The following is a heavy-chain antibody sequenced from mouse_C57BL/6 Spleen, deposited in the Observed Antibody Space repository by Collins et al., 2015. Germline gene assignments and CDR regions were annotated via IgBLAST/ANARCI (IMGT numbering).Heavy chain of an antibody. CDR3: ARKYDYENWYFDV. V-gene: IGHV1-72*01. D-gene: IGHD2-4*01. J-gene: IGHJ1*03. CDR1: GYTFTSYW. CDR2: IDPNSGGT. Sequence: QVQLQQPGAELVKPGASVKLSCKASGYTFTSYWMHWVKQRPGRGLEWTGRIDPNSGGTKYNEKFKSKATLTVDKPSSTAYIQLSSLTSEDSAVYYCARKYDYENWYFDVWGTGTTVTVSS.